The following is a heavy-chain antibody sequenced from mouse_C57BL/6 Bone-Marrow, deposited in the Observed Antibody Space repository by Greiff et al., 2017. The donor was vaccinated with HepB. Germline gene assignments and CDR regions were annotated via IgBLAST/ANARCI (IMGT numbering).Heavy chain of an antibody. Sequence: VQLQQSGPVLVKPGASVKMSCKASGYTFTDYYMNWVKQSHGKSLEWIGVINPYNGGTSYNQKFKGKATLTVDKSSSTAYMELNSLTSEDSAVYYCASWGLPVFDYWGQGTTLTVSS. J-gene: IGHJ2*01. V-gene: IGHV1-19*01. CDR1: GYTFTDYY. CDR2: INPYNGGT. CDR3: ASWGLPVFDY. D-gene: IGHD1-1*01.